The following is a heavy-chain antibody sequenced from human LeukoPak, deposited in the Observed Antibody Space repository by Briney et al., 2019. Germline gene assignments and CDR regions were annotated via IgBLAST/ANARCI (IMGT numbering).Heavy chain of an antibody. CDR3: ARDLAWDAFDI. CDR2: IQQNGSEK. J-gene: IGHJ3*02. Sequence: GGSLRLSCAASGFTFSDYWMSWVRQAPGKGLEWVANIQQNGSEKYYVDSVKGRFTISRDNAKKSLFLQVSSLRGEDTAVYYCARDLAWDAFDIWGQGTMVTVSS. CDR1: GFTFSDYW. V-gene: IGHV3-7*01.